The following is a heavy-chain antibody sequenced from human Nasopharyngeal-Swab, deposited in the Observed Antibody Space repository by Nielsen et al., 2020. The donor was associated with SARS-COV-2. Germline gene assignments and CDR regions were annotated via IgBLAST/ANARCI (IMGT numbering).Heavy chain of an antibody. V-gene: IGHV5-51*01. CDR3: ARRGSSQGMGMDV. J-gene: IGHJ6*03. CDR1: GYSFTNYW. CDR2: IYPGDSDT. Sequence: KVSCKGSGYSFTNYWIGWVRQMPGKGLEWMGIIYPGDSDTRYSPSFQGQVTISADKSISTAYLQWSSLKASDTAMYYCARRGSSQGMGMDVWGKGTTVTVSS. D-gene: IGHD2-15*01.